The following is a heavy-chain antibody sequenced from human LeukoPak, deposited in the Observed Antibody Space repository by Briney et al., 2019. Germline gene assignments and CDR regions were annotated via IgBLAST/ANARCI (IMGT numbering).Heavy chain of an antibody. Sequence: GGSLRLSCAASGFTFSSYAMHWVRQAPGKGLEYVSAISSNGGSTYYANSVKGRFTISRDNSKNTLYLQMGSLRAEDMAVYYCARGAYCSGGSCYFDYWGQGTLSPSPQ. V-gene: IGHV3-64*01. D-gene: IGHD2-15*01. CDR1: GFTFSSYA. CDR2: ISSNGGST. CDR3: ARGAYCSGGSCYFDY. J-gene: IGHJ4*02.